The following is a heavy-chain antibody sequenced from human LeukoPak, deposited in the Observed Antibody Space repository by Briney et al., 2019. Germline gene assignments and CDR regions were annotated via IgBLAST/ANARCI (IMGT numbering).Heavy chain of an antibody. D-gene: IGHD1-26*01. J-gene: IGHJ4*02. CDR3: ASFPWDLRPT. CDR1: GFNFSIYS. Sequence: GGSLRLSCAASGFNFSIYSMNWVRQAPGKGLEWVSYITRSSTTIYYADSVKGRFTISRDNAKNSLYLQMNSLRAEDTAVYYCASFPWDLRPTWGQGTLVSVAS. V-gene: IGHV3-48*01. CDR2: ITRSSTTI.